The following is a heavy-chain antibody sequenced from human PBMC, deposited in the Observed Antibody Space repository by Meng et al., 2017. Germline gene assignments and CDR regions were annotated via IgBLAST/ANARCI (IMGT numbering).Heavy chain of an antibody. J-gene: IGHJ5*02. CDR2: INPSSGDT. D-gene: IGHD6-19*01. V-gene: IGHV1-2*06. CDR3: TTVGASAWFGGGS. Sequence: ASVKVSCKASGYRFTAFFLHWVRQAPGQGLEWMGRINPSSGDTDYAQKFQDRVTVTRDTSVNTAYMERRSLISDDTAVYYCTTVGASAWFGGGSWGQGTLVTVSS. CDR1: GYRFTAFF.